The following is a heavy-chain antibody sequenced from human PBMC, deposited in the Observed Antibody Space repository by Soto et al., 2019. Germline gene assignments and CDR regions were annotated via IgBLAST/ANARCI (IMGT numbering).Heavy chain of an antibody. D-gene: IGHD6-19*01. CDR3: AKVRSSGWYFDY. Sequence: LRLSCAASGFTFSSYAMSWVRQAPGKGLEWVSAISGSGGSTYYADSVKGRFTISRDNSKNTLYLQMNSLRAEDTAVYYCAKVRSSGWYFDYWGQGTLVTVSS. CDR2: ISGSGGST. V-gene: IGHV3-23*01. J-gene: IGHJ4*02. CDR1: GFTFSSYA.